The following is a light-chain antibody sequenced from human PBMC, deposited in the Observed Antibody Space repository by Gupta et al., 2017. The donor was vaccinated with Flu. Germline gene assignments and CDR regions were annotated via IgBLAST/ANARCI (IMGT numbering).Light chain of an antibody. CDR1: HLSRYC. Sequence: GHTVSISGTVSHLSRYCTCWHQQMPGQAPILVFYGNNNRPSGIPDRFSGSSSGITATLTSTGAQAEDEADYYCNYRDSSRSNWVFGGGTKLTVL. J-gene: IGLJ3*02. CDR2: GNN. CDR3: NYRDSSRSNWV. V-gene: IGLV3-19*01.